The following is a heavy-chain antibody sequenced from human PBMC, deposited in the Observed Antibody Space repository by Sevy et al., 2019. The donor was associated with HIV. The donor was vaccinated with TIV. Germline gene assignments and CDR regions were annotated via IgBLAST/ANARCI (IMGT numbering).Heavy chain of an antibody. J-gene: IGHJ5*02. CDR3: ASQALNCSGGSCYPGWFDP. Sequence: GGSLRLSCAASGFTFGSYWMHWVRQAPGKGLVWVSRINSDGSSTSYADSVKGRFTISRDNAKNTLYLQMNSLRAEDTAVYYCASQALNCSGGSCYPGWFDPWGQGTLVTVSS. D-gene: IGHD2-15*01. CDR2: INSDGSST. V-gene: IGHV3-74*01. CDR1: GFTFGSYW.